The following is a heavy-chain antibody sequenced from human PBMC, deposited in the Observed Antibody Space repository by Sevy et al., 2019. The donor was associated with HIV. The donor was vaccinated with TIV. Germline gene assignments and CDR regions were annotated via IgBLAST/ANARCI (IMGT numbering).Heavy chain of an antibody. J-gene: IGHJ4*02. CDR1: GFTFGDYA. CDR3: TRGGRDGYNYYFDY. Sequence: GESLKISCTASGFTFGDYAMSWFRQAPGKGLEWVGFIRSKAYGGTTEYAASVKGRFTISRDDSKSIAYLQMNSLKTEDTAVYYRTRGGRDGYNYYFDYWGQGTLVTVSS. D-gene: IGHD5-12*01. CDR2: IRSKAYGGTT. V-gene: IGHV3-49*03.